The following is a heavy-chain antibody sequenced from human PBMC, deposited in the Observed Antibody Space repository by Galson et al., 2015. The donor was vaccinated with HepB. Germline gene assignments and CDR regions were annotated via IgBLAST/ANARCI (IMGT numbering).Heavy chain of an antibody. V-gene: IGHV3-30-3*01. Sequence: SLRLSCAASGFTFSSYAMHWVRQAPGKGLEWVAVISYDGSNKYYADSVKGRFTISRDNSKNTLYLQMNSLRAEDTAVYYCARIPYGDNPFDYWGQGTLVTVSS. J-gene: IGHJ4*02. CDR2: ISYDGSNK. CDR3: ARIPYGDNPFDY. CDR1: GFTFSSYA. D-gene: IGHD4-17*01.